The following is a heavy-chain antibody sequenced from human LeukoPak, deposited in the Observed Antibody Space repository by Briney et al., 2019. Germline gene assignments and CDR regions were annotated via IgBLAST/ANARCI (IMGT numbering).Heavy chain of an antibody. CDR1: GFTSSSYA. D-gene: IGHD5-18*01. J-gene: IGHJ4*02. CDR2: ISSNGGST. Sequence: GGSLRLSCSASGFTSSSYAMHWVRQAPGKGLEYVSAISSNGGSTYYADSVKGRFTISRGNSKNTLYLQMSSLRAEDTAVYYCVKAGYADTARLDYWGQGTLVTVSS. V-gene: IGHV3-64D*06. CDR3: VKAGYADTARLDY.